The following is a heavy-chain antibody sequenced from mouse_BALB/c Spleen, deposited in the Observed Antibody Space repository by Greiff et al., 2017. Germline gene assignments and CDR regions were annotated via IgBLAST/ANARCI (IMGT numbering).Heavy chain of an antibody. CDR1: GYSITSGYY. CDR3: ASMILDY. D-gene: IGHD2-4*01. Sequence: EVQLQQSGPGLVKPSQSLSLTCSVTGYSITSGYYWNWIRQFPGNKLEWMGYISYDGSNNYNPSLKNRISITRDTSKNQFFLKLNSVTTEDTATYYCASMILDYWGQGTTLTVSS. J-gene: IGHJ2*01. V-gene: IGHV3-6*02. CDR2: ISYDGSN.